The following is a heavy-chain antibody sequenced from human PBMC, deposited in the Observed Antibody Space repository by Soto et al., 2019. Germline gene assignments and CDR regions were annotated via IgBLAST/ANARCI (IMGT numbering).Heavy chain of an antibody. CDR3: AKSRYSDSSGDFYDY. CDR1: AFTFNNYA. V-gene: IGHV3-23*01. CDR2: IGGSGRTT. Sequence: GGSLRLSCAASAFTFNNYAMSWVRQAPGKGLEWVSGIGGSGRTTYYADSVKGRFTISRDNSNNTLFLQMNSLRAEGTAVYYCAKSRYSDSSGDFYDYWGQGTLVTVSS. J-gene: IGHJ4*02. D-gene: IGHD3-22*01.